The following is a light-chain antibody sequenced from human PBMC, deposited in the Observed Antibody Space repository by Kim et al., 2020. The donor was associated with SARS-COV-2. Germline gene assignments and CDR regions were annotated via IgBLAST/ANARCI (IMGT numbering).Light chain of an antibody. V-gene: IGKV3-15*01. Sequence: FPGERATLPCRASQSVSNNLAWYQQKPGQSPRLLIYGASTRATGIPARFSGSGSGTEFTLTISSLQSEDFAVYYCQQYINWPLTFGGGTKVDIK. CDR2: GAS. J-gene: IGKJ4*01. CDR3: QQYINWPLT. CDR1: QSVSNN.